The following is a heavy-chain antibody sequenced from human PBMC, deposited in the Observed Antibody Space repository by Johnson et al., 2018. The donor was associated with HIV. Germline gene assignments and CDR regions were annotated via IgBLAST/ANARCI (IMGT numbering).Heavy chain of an antibody. D-gene: IGHD1-26*01. Sequence: QLVESGGGVVQPGRSLRLSCAASGFTFSSYAMHWVRQAPGKGLEWVAVISYDGSNKYYADSVKGRFTISRDNSKNTLYLQMNSLRAEDTAVYYCARDSKWEKAFDIWGQGTMVTVSS. CDR3: ARDSKWEKAFDI. V-gene: IGHV3-30*04. CDR1: GFTFSSYA. CDR2: ISYDGSNK. J-gene: IGHJ3*02.